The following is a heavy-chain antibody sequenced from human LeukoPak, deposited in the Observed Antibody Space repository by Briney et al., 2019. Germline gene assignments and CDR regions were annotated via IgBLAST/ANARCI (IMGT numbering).Heavy chain of an antibody. CDR2: IDTDGSST. CDR3: AREEEGDAFDI. CDR1: GFTFSSYT. V-gene: IGHV3-74*01. J-gene: IGHJ3*02. Sequence: GGTLRLSCAASGFTFSSYTMNWVRQAPGKGLEWVSRIDTDGSSTSYADSVRGRFTISRDNAKITLYLQMNSLRAEDTAVYYCAREEEGDAFDIWGQGTMVTVSS.